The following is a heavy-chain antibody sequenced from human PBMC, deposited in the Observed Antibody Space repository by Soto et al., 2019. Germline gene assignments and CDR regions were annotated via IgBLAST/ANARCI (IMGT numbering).Heavy chain of an antibody. CDR2: ICWNSGSI. Sequence: EVQLVESGGGLVQPGRSLRLSCAASGFTFHDYAMHCVRQAPEKGLEWVSGICWNSGSIGYADSVKGRFTISRDYDKNSMYLQRNSLKAEDTALNYCAKGWRDDIVGTSHDYSAQVTLVTAS. CDR3: AKGWRDDIVGTSHDY. D-gene: IGHD2-15*01. CDR1: GFTFHDYA. J-gene: IGHJ4*02. V-gene: IGHV3-9*01.